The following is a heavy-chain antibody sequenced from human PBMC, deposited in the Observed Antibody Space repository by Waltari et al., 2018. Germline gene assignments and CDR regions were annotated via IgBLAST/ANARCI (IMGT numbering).Heavy chain of an antibody. CDR1: FSSYS. J-gene: IGHJ6*03. CDR2: ISSSSSYI. D-gene: IGHD6-13*01. V-gene: IGHV3-21*01. Sequence: FSSYSMNWVRQAPGKGLEWVSSISSSSSYIYYADSVKGRFTISRDNAKNSLYLQMNSLRAEDTAVYYCARDLVKPSIAAATLYYYMDVWGKGTTVTVSS. CDR3: ARDLVKPSIAAATLYYYMDV.